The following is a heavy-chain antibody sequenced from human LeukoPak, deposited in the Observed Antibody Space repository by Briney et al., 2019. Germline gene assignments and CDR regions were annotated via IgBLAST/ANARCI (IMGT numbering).Heavy chain of an antibody. D-gene: IGHD3-22*01. J-gene: IGHJ4*02. V-gene: IGHV3-30*02. Sequence: GGSLRLSCAASGFTFSSYGMHWVRQAPGKGLEWVAFIRYDGSNKYYADSVKGRFTISRDNSKNTLYLQMNSLRAEDTAVYYCAKETYYYDSSGYSRPPDYWGQGTLVTVSS. CDR1: GFTFSSYG. CDR3: AKETYYYDSSGYSRPPDY. CDR2: IRYDGSNK.